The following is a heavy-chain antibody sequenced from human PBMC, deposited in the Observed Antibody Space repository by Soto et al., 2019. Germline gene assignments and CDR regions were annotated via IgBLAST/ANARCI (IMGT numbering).Heavy chain of an antibody. CDR3: ARGGADWSLRNFDV. CDR2: VYQNGNA. V-gene: IGHV4-30-2*01. J-gene: IGHJ2*01. D-gene: IGHD3-9*01. CDR1: GASIASGGYC. Sequence: QLRLQESGSGLVKPSQTLSLTCTVSGASIASGGYCWSWIRQPPGKALESIGYVYQNGNAYLNPSLKRRVTMSVDKSKNQFSLKLSSVTAADTAVYFCARGGADWSLRNFDVWGRGTLVSVSS.